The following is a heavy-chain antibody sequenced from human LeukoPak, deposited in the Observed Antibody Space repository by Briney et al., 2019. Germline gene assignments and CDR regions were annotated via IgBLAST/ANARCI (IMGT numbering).Heavy chain of an antibody. V-gene: IGHV3-48*04. D-gene: IGHD2-2*01. CDR3: ARQFVPAASYCYMDV. CDR2: ISSSSSTI. Sequence: GGSLRLSCAASGFAFITYSMNWVRQAPGKGLEWVSYISSSSSTIFYADSVKGRFTISRDNAKNSLYLQMNSLRAEDTAVYYRARQFVPAASYCYMDVWGKGTTVTVSS. J-gene: IGHJ6*03. CDR1: GFAFITYS.